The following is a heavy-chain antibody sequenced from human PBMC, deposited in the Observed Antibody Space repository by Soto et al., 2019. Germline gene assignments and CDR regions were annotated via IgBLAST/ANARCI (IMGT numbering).Heavy chain of an antibody. CDR1: GFTFSSYA. D-gene: IGHD2-15*01. CDR2: ISYDGSNK. J-gene: IGHJ6*02. CDR3: ARSDLKGYCSGGSCYFFSYYGMDV. Sequence: GGSLGLSCAASGFTFSSYAMHWVRQAPGKGLEWVAVISYDGSNKYYADSVKGRFTISRDNSKNTLYLQMNSLRAEDTAVYYCARSDLKGYCSGGSCYFFSYYGMDVWGQGTTVTVSS. V-gene: IGHV3-30-3*01.